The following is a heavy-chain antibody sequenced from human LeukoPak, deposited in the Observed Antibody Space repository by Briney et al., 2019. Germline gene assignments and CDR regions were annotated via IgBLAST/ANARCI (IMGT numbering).Heavy chain of an antibody. CDR2: IKPDGGEK. V-gene: IGHV3-7*01. J-gene: IGHJ4*02. Sequence: PGGSLRLSCTASGFTFTTYWMSWVRQAPGKGMEWVANIKPDGGEKYYVDSVKGRFTISRDNAKNSLYLQMNSLRAEDTAVYYCAIKGYSSSWYAYWGQGTLVTVSS. CDR1: GFTFTTYW. CDR3: AIKGYSSSWYAY. D-gene: IGHD6-13*01.